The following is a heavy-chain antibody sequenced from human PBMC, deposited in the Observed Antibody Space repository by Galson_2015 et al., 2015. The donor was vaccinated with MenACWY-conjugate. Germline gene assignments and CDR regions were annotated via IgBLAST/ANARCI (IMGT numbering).Heavy chain of an antibody. CDR1: GYTFTSYG. D-gene: IGHD4-11*01. Sequence: SVKVSCKASGYTFTSYGISWVRQAPGQGLEWMGWISAYNGNTNYAQKLQGRVTMTTDTSTSTAYMELRSLRSDDTAVYYCARGDSNYDYYYYYMDVWGKGTTVTVSS. CDR2: ISAYNGNT. V-gene: IGHV1-18*01. J-gene: IGHJ6*03. CDR3: ARGDSNYDYYYYYMDV.